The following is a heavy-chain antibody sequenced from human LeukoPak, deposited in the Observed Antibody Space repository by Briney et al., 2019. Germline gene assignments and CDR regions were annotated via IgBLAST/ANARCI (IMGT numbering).Heavy chain of an antibody. J-gene: IGHJ4*02. CDR2: INWSCANT. D-gene: IGHD3-10*02. CDR1: GFTFGSCA. Sequence: PGGSLRLSCAASGFTFGSCAMNWVRQSPGKGPEWVSSINWSCANTYYGDSVEGRFNIPRHNSQNKLYLQMNSLRAEATAVYYCAKDVRGYTRPFDYWGQGTLVTISS. CDR3: AKDVRGYTRPFDY. V-gene: IGHV3-23*01.